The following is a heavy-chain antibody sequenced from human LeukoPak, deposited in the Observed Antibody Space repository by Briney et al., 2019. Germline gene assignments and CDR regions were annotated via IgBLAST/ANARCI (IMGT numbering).Heavy chain of an antibody. CDR1: GGTLSNYP. V-gene: IGHV1-69*01. J-gene: IGHJ5*02. CDR2: IMPIFGTA. CDR3: ARGPEIEVAGTTFGEYKWFHP. D-gene: IGHD6-19*01. Sequence: SLKVSCKTTGGTLSNYPISRVRQAPGQGLEWMGGIMPIFGTAHYAEKFQASVTITADESTSTVFMELRSLKSGDTAVYYCARGPEIEVAGTTFGEYKWFHPWGQGTLITVSS.